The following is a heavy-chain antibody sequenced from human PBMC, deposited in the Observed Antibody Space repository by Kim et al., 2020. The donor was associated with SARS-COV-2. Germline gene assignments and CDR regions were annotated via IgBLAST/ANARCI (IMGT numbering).Heavy chain of an antibody. CDR2: IIPILGIE. D-gene: IGHD5-18*01. J-gene: IGHJ4*02. CDR3: ARDRSYGVTDY. CDR1: GGTFSSYA. V-gene: IGHV1-69*04. Sequence: SVKVSCKASGGTFSSYAISWVRQAPGQGLEWMGRIIPILGIENYAQKFQGRVTITADKSTSTAYMELSSLSSEDTAVYYCARDRSYGVTDYWGQGTLVTVSS.